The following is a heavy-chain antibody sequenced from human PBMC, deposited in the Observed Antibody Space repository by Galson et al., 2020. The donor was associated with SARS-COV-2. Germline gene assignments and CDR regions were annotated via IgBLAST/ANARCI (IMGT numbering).Heavy chain of an antibody. CDR3: ARDRAVAADIFLGGLDV. CDR1: GFSFNNYA. J-gene: IGHJ6*02. V-gene: IGHV3-30*04. CDR2: ISFEGSNT. D-gene: IGHD2-2*01. Sequence: GESLKISCAASGFSFNNYAIHWVRQAPGKGLEWVAGISFEGSNTYYGHSVKGRFTISRDNSKSTLYLLMNSLSAEDTAVYYCARDRAVAADIFLGGLDVWGQGTTVTVSS.